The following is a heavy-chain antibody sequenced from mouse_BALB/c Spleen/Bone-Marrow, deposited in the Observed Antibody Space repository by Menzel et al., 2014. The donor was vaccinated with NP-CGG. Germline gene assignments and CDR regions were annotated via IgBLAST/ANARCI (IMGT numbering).Heavy chain of an antibody. J-gene: IGHJ1*01. D-gene: IGHD1-1*01. Sequence: EVKLVESGGGLVQPGGSLKLSCAASGFALSRYWMSWVRQAPGKGLEWIGEINPESSTINYTPSLKDKFIISRDNAKNTLYLQMSKVRSEDTALYYCARLNYYGNLFVWGAGTTVTVSS. CDR1: GFALSRYW. CDR2: INPESSTI. V-gene: IGHV4-1*02. CDR3: ARLNYYGNLFV.